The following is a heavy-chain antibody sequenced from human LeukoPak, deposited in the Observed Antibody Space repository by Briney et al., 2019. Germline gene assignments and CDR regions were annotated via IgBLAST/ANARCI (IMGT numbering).Heavy chain of an antibody. CDR2: IYSGDTT. CDR1: GFTFSSYE. D-gene: IGHD1-14*01. CDR3: ATDHRNLDAFDI. J-gene: IGHJ3*02. V-gene: IGHV3-66*01. Sequence: GGSLRLSCAASGFTFSSYEMNWVRQAPGMGLEWVSVIYSGDTTAYADSVKGRFYMSSDTSKNTVYLQMNSLRAEDTAVYYCATDHRNLDAFDIWGQGTLVTVSS.